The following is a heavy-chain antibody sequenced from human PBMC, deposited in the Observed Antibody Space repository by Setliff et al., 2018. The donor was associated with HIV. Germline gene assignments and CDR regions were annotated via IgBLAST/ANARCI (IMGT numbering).Heavy chain of an antibody. J-gene: IGHJ2*01. D-gene: IGHD3-10*01. CDR1: GASFSGYY. CDR2: INLSRST. Sequence: SETLSLTCAVYGASFSGYYWSWIRQPPGKGLEWIGEINLSRSTDYNPSLKSRVTISVDTSKNQFSLRLSSVTAGDTAVYYCAAGLWFGEFSLWQYWHFDLWGRGTLVTVSS. CDR3: AAGLWFGEFSLWQYWHFDL. V-gene: IGHV4-34*01.